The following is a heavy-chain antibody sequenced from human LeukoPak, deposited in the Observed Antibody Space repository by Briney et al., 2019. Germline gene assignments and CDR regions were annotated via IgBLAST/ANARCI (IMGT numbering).Heavy chain of an antibody. CDR3: ARVRKSYSSSWYYYYYMDV. Sequence: PSETLSLTCAVYGGSFSGYYWSWIRQPPGKGLEWIGEINHSGSTNYNPSLKSRVTISVDTSKNQFSLKLSSVTAADTAVYYCARVRKSYSSSWYYYYYMDVWGKGTTVTVSS. CDR1: GGSFSGYY. D-gene: IGHD6-13*01. J-gene: IGHJ6*03. CDR2: INHSGST. V-gene: IGHV4-34*01.